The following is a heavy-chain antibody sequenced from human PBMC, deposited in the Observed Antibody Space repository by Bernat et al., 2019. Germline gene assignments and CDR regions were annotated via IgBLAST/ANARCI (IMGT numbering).Heavy chain of an antibody. CDR1: GGSISSSSYY. Sequence: QLQLQESGPGLVKPSETLSLTCTVSGGSISSSSYYWGWIRQPPGKGLEWIGCIYYSGSTYYNPSLKSRVTISVETSKNQFSLKLSSVTAADTAVYYCARPSSGWDYYFDYWGQGTLVTVSS. CDR2: IYYSGST. J-gene: IGHJ4*02. D-gene: IGHD6-19*01. CDR3: ARPSSGWDYYFDY. V-gene: IGHV4-39*01.